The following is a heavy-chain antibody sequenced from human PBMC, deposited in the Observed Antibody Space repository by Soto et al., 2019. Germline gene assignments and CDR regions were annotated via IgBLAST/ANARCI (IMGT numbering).Heavy chain of an antibody. CDR2: ISYDGSNK. CDR1: GFTFSSXG. D-gene: IGHD2-2*01. V-gene: IGHV3-30*18. J-gene: IGHJ4*02. Sequence: SLRLSCAASGFTFSSXGMHWVRQAPGKGLEWVAVISYDGSNKYYADSVKGRFTISRDNSKNTLYLQMNSLRAEDTAVCYCAKGPDIVVVPAANRVDYWGKGTPVPVSP. CDR3: AKGPDIVVVPAANRVDY.